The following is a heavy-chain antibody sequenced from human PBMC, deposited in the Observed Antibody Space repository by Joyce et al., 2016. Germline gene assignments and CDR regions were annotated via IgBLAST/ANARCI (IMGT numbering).Heavy chain of an antibody. Sequence: QVTLKESGPVLVKPTETLTLTCTVSGFSLSNARMGVSWIPQPPGKALEWLAHIFSNDEKSYSTSLKSRLTISKDTSKSQVVLTMTNMDPVDTATYYCARIEGYSSSWCKGMDVWGQGTTVTVSS. V-gene: IGHV2-26*01. J-gene: IGHJ6*02. D-gene: IGHD6-13*01. CDR2: IFSNDEK. CDR1: GFSLSNARMG. CDR3: ARIEGYSSSWCKGMDV.